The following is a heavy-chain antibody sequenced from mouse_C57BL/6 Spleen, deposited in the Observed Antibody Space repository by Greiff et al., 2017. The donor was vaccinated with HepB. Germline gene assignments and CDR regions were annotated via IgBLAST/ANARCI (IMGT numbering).Heavy chain of an antibody. J-gene: IGHJ4*01. Sequence: EVQLQQSGPELVKPGASVKISCKASGYTFTDYYMNWVKQSHGKSLEWIGDINPNNGGTSYNQKFKGKATLTVDKSSSTAYMELRSLTSEDSAVYYCARPYNYPYAMDYWGQRTSVTVSS. CDR2: INPNNGGT. V-gene: IGHV1-26*01. CDR3: ARPYNYPYAMDY. CDR1: GYTFTDYY. D-gene: IGHD1-3*01.